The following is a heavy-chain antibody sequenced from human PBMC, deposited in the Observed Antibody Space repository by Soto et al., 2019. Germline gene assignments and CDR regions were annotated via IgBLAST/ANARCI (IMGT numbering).Heavy chain of an antibody. Sequence: PSETLSLTCAVYGGSFSGYYWSWIRQPPGKGLEWIGEINHSGSTNYNPPLKSRVTISVDTSKNQFSLKLSSVTAADTAVYYCARARFGSSWYFDYWGQGTLVTVSS. CDR1: GGSFSGYY. CDR3: ARARFGSSWYFDY. D-gene: IGHD6-13*01. V-gene: IGHV4-34*01. J-gene: IGHJ4*02. CDR2: INHSGST.